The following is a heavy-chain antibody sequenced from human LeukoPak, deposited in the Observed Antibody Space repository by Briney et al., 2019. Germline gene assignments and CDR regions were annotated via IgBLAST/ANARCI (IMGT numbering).Heavy chain of an antibody. CDR3: ARDLRDEADYLDSSGDFYFDY. V-gene: IGHV3-21*01. D-gene: IGHD3-22*01. Sequence: GGSLRLSCAASGFNFDSYSMNWVRQAPGKGLQWVSSISTTTGYIYYADSVKGRFTISRDNAKNSLYLQMNSLRAEDTAVYYCARDLRDEADYLDSSGDFYFDYWGQGTLVTVSS. CDR2: ISTTTGYI. J-gene: IGHJ4*02. CDR1: GFNFDSYS.